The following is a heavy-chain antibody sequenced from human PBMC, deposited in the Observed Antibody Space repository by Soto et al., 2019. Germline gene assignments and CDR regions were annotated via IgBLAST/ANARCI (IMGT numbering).Heavy chain of an antibody. CDR3: ATGVIWIGYFTVDY. D-gene: IGHD3-3*01. Sequence: QVQLVQSGAEVKKPGSSLKVSCKVSGGTFTNYAFSWVRQAPGQGPEWMGGIIPIFGTPDYAQKFQGRVIITADESTRTVSMELNSLRSDDTAVYYCATGVIWIGYFTVDYWGQGTLVTVSS. CDR1: GGTFTNYA. V-gene: IGHV1-69*12. J-gene: IGHJ4*02. CDR2: IIPIFGTP.